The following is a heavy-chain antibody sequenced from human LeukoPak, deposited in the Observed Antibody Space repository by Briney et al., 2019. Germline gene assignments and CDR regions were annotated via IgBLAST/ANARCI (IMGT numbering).Heavy chain of an antibody. J-gene: IGHJ6*03. D-gene: IGHD1-26*01. CDR1: GFTFSSYR. CDR3: ARDPYSGNYGNYYYYYMDV. V-gene: IGHV3-7*01. CDR2: IKKDGSEK. Sequence: GGSLRLSCAASGFTFSSYRMSWVRQAPGKGLEWVANIKKDGSEKYYVDSVKGRFTISRDNAKTSLYLQMNSLRAEDTAVYYCARDPYSGNYGNYYYYYMDVWGKGTTVTISS.